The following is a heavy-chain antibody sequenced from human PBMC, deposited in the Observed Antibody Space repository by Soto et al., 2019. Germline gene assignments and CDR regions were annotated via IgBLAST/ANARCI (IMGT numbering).Heavy chain of an antibody. D-gene: IGHD3-3*01. V-gene: IGHV3-23*01. CDR2: ISGSGGST. CDR3: AKLHYDFWSGYYPFDY. J-gene: IGHJ4*02. Sequence: GGSLRLSCAASGFTFSSYAMSWVRQAPGKGLEWVSAISGSGGSTYYADSVKGRFTISRDNSKNTLYPQMNSLRAEDTAVYYCAKLHYDFWSGYYPFDYWGQGTLVTVSS. CDR1: GFTFSSYA.